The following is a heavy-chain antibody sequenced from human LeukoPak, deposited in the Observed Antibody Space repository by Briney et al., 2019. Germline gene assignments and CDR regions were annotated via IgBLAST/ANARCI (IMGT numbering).Heavy chain of an antibody. CDR1: GFTFSSYG. CDR3: AKDLIVATIGYYYYYGMDV. D-gene: IGHD5-12*01. V-gene: IGHV3-30*18. CDR2: ISYDGSNK. Sequence: GGSLRLSCAASGFTFSSYGMHLVRQAPGKGLEWVAVISYDGSNKYYADSVKGRFTISRDNSKNTLYLQMNSLRAEDTAVYYCAKDLIVATIGYYYYYGMDVWGQGTTVTVSS. J-gene: IGHJ6*02.